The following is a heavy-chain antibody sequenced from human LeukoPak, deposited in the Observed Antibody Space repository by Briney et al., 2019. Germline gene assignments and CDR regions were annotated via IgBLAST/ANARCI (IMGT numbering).Heavy chain of an antibody. CDR1: GYTFTSYG. D-gene: IGHD3-22*01. CDR2: ISAYNGNT. J-gene: IGHJ3*02. V-gene: IGHV1-18*01. Sequence: ASVKVSCKASGYTFTSYGISWVRQAPGQGLEWMGWISAYNGNTNYAQKLQGRVTMTTDTSTSTAYMVLRSLRSDDTAVYYCARDKPRYYYDSSGPHHDAFDIWGQGTMVTVSS. CDR3: ARDKPRYYYDSSGPHHDAFDI.